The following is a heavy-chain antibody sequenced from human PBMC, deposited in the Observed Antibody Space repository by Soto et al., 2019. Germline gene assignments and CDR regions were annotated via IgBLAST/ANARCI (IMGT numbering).Heavy chain of an antibody. D-gene: IGHD6-19*01. Sequence: GESLKISCKGSGYSFTSYWIGWVRQMPGKGLEWMGIIYPGDSDTRYSPSFQGQVTISADKSISTAYLQWSSLKASDTAMYYCARRLAVADPYYYYGMDVWGQGTTVTVS. CDR1: GYSFTSYW. CDR3: ARRLAVADPYYYYGMDV. V-gene: IGHV5-51*01. J-gene: IGHJ6*02. CDR2: IYPGDSDT.